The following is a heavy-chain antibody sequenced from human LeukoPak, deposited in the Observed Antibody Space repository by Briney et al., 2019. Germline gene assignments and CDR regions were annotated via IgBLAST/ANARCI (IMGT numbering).Heavy chain of an antibody. V-gene: IGHV4-59*01. CDR2: ISYSGST. Sequence: SETLSLTRTVSGGSISGYYWSWIRQPPGKGLEWIGYISYSGSTNYSPSLKSRVTISVDTSKNQFSLKLSSVTAADTAVYYCARVGDGYKPQFDYWGQGALVTVSS. CDR3: ARVGDGYKPQFDY. D-gene: IGHD5-24*01. CDR1: GGSISGYY. J-gene: IGHJ4*02.